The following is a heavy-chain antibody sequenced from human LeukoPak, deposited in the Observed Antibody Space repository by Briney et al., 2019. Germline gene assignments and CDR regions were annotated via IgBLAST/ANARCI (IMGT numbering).Heavy chain of an antibody. CDR2: ISYDGSHK. V-gene: IGHV3-30*03. CDR3: ARAYYYDSNGYYQFDY. CDR1: GFTFSSYA. D-gene: IGHD3-22*01. Sequence: GGSLRLSCAASGFTFSSYAMSWVRQAPGKGLEWVALISYDGSHKYYPDSVKGRFTISRDNSKNTLYLQMNSLRAEDTAVYYCARAYYYDSNGYYQFDYWGQGTLVTVSS. J-gene: IGHJ4*02.